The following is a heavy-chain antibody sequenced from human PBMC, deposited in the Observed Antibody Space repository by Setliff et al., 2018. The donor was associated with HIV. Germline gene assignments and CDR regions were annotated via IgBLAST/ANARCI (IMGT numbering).Heavy chain of an antibody. CDR1: GGSFSDYY. CDR3: ARATATYWYSIPRDYIYHMDV. Sequence: SETLSLTCAVYGGSFSDYYWTWIRQPPGKGLEWIGEITHSGRTNFRPSLRSRVTMSRDTSKNQFFLKLSSVTAADTAVYYCARATATYWYSIPRDYIYHMDVWGEGTTVTVSS. J-gene: IGHJ6*03. V-gene: IGHV4-34*01. D-gene: IGHD2-8*02. CDR2: ITHSGRT.